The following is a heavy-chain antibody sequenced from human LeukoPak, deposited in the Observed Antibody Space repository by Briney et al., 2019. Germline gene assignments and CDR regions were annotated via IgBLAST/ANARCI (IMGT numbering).Heavy chain of an antibody. CDR2: ISPSGDRT. CDR1: GFTFSSYG. Sequence: GGTLRLSCAASGFTFSSYGLSWVRQAPGKGLEWVSGISPSGDRTYYADSVKGRFTISRDNSKNTLYLQMNSLRAEDTAVYYCARAGVPIYYYYMDVWGKGTTVTISS. V-gene: IGHV3-23*01. J-gene: IGHJ6*03. CDR3: ARAGVPIYYYYMDV. D-gene: IGHD1-1*01.